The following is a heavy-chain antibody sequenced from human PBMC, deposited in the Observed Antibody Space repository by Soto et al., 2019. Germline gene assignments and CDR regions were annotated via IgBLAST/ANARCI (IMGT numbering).Heavy chain of an antibody. CDR3: ARDLWGYCGADCYPLDV. V-gene: IGHV4-59*01. CDR1: GGSISSYY. J-gene: IGHJ6*02. D-gene: IGHD2-21*02. Sequence: PSETLSLTCTVSGGSISSYYWSWIRQPPGKGLEWIGYMYNTGSTIYNPSLKSRVTISVDTSKNQFSLELNSVTAADTAVYYCARDLWGYCGADCYPLDVWGQGTTVTVSS. CDR2: MYNTGST.